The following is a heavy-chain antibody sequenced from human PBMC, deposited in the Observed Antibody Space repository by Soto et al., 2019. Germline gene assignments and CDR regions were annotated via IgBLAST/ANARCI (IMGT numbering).Heavy chain of an antibody. CDR2: ISVNGGST. CDR1: GFTFSSSA. D-gene: IGHD6-19*01. J-gene: IGHJ6*03. V-gene: IGHV3-23*01. Sequence: GGSLRLSCAASGFTFSSSAMNWVRQVPGKGLEWVSIISVNGGSTYYADSVKGRFIISRDNSKNTLYLQMNSLRAEDTAVYYCAKGYSSGPSYYFYYMDVWGKGTTVTVSS. CDR3: AKGYSSGPSYYFYYMDV.